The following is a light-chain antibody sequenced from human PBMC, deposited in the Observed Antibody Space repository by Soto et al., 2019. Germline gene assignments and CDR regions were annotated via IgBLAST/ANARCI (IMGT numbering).Light chain of an antibody. CDR3: AAWDDNLNVV. J-gene: IGLJ2*01. CDR1: TSNIGRNS. Sequence: QSALTQAPSVSGAPGRSVTISCSGGTSNIGRNSVNWYQQFPGTAPKLLIYMNDRRPSGVPDRFSAFRSGASASLAISGLQSEDGATYYCAAWDDNLNVVFGGGTKVTVL. V-gene: IGLV1-44*01. CDR2: MND.